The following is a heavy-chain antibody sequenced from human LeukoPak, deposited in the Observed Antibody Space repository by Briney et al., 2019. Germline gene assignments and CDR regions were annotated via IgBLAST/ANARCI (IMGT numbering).Heavy chain of an antibody. CDR2: IYYSGST. J-gene: IGHJ4*02. Sequence: SETLSLTCSVSGGSVSSGSYYWSWLRQPPGKGLEWIGDIYYSGSTNYNPSLKSRVTISEDTSKNQFSLKLSSVTAADTAVYYCARVAHYFDYWGQGTLVTVSS. CDR1: GGSVSSGSYY. V-gene: IGHV4-61*01. CDR3: ARVAHYFDY.